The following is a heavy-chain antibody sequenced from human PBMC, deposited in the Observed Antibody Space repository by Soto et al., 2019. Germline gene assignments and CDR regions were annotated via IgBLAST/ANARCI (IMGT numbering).Heavy chain of an antibody. CDR3: SKGVATAVPALDY. CDR1: GLSFDDFV. J-gene: IGHJ4*02. Sequence: EVQLVESGGGLVQPGRSLRLSCVDSGLSFDDFVMNWVRQRPGKGLEWVSSVSWNSGAKLYADSVKGRFAISRDSAKKSVYLQMNSLRPDDTAFYYCSKGVATAVPALDYWGQGTLVTVSS. CDR2: VSWNSGAK. V-gene: IGHV3-9*01. D-gene: IGHD2-21*02.